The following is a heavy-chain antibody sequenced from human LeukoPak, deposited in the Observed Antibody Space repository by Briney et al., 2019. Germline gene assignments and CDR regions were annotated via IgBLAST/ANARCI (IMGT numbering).Heavy chain of an antibody. CDR2: IDSDGSGT. J-gene: IGHJ3*02. V-gene: IGHV3-74*01. Sequence: PGGSLRLFCAASGFTFSSHWMHWVRQAPGKGLVWVSRIDSDGSGTRYADSVKGRFTTSRDNAKNALYLQMNSLRAEDTAVYYCGGGGRLGDFDIWGQGTMVTVSS. D-gene: IGHD2-21*02. CDR3: GGGGRLGDFDI. CDR1: GFTFSSHW.